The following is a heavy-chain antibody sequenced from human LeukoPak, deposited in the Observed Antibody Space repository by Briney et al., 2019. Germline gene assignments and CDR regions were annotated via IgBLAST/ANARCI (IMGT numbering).Heavy chain of an antibody. Sequence: GGSLRLSCAVSGFTITTYSMYWVRQAPGKGLEWVSGISGGGGTIYYADSVRGRFTISRDNSRNTLYLQMNSLRAEDTAVYYCASGAPNSSSWPRGAFDIWGQGTMVTVSS. D-gene: IGHD6-13*01. CDR2: ISGGGGTI. CDR1: GFTITTYS. J-gene: IGHJ3*02. CDR3: ASGAPNSSSWPRGAFDI. V-gene: IGHV3-23*01.